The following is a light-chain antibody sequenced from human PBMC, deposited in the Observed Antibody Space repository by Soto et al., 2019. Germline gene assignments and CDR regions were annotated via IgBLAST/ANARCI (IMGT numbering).Light chain of an antibody. CDR1: SSDVGDYHY. CDR2: EVS. CDR3: SAYAGKGV. J-gene: IGLJ2*01. Sequence: QSALTQPPSASGSPGQSVTISCTGTSSDVGDYHYVSWYQQHPGKAPKLMIYEVSKRPSGVPDRFSGSKSGNTASLTVSGLQAEYESEYYCSAYAGKGVFGGGTKLTV. V-gene: IGLV2-8*01.